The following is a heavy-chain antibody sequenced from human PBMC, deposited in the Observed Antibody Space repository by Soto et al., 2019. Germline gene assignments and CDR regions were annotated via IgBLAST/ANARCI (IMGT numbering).Heavy chain of an antibody. CDR2: ISPRSDYI. V-gene: IGHV3-21*06. CDR3: ARVSGTLERYSDLDY. CDR1: GFIFSSYS. D-gene: IGHD3-10*01. Sequence: EVQLVESGGGLVKPGGSLRLSCAASGFIFSSYSMNWVRQAPGKGLEWVSSISPRSDYIYFADSMRGRFTISRDNAHNSLYLHRNNLRAEYTAVYHCARVSGTLERYSDLDYWGKGTLVTVSS. J-gene: IGHJ4*02.